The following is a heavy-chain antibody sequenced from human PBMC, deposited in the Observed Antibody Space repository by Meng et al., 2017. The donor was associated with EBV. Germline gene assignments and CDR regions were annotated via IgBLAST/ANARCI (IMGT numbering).Heavy chain of an antibody. Sequence: HVEVVQAGAEVKKPGAQVKASCTASGYTFTSYGISWVRQAPGQGLEWMGWISAYNGNTNYAQKLQGRVTMTTDTSTSTAYMELRSLRSDNTAVYYCACRGDRTDYWGQGTLVTVSS. CDR1: GYTFTSYG. V-gene: IGHV1-18*01. J-gene: IGHJ4*02. D-gene: IGHD2-21*02. CDR2: ISAYNGNT. CDR3: ACRGDRTDY.